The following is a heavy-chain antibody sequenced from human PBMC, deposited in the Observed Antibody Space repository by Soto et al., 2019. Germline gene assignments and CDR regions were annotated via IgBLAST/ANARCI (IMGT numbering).Heavy chain of an antibody. CDR1: GFPFSRYA. CDR3: TKRNLRAMKLHYFDK. D-gene: IGHD2-2*01. CDR2: ISGIGGST. V-gene: IGHV3-23*01. J-gene: IGHJ4*02. Sequence: GGSLTLSCAASGFPFSRYAMSWVRQAPGKGQEWVSAISGIGGSTYYADAVKGRFTISRDNSKNTLYLQLNSLRAENPAVHYRTKRNLRAMKLHYFDKWGQGTLVKVSS.